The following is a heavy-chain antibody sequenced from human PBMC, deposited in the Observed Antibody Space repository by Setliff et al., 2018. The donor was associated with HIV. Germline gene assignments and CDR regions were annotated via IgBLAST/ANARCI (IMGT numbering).Heavy chain of an antibody. D-gene: IGHD3-22*01. Sequence: GGSLRLSCEGFGFTFSSYWMSWVRQAPGKGLEWVSSITSGGSHIFYTDSVKGRFTISRDNAKRSLYLQMNGLRAEDTAVYYCARAEGYYDSSVNPGRYYYYYMDVWGKGTTVTVSS. V-gene: IGHV3-21*01. CDR1: GFTFSSYW. CDR2: ITSGGSHI. J-gene: IGHJ6*03. CDR3: ARAEGYYDSSVNPGRYYYYYMDV.